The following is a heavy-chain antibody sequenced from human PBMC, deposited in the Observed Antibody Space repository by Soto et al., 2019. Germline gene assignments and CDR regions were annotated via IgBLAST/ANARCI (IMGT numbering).Heavy chain of an antibody. D-gene: IGHD3-3*01. J-gene: IGHJ4*02. CDR1: GYTFTNYY. CDR2: INVSAGST. V-gene: IGHV1-46*01. Sequence: QVQLVQSGAEVKKPGASVKVSCKASGYTFTNYYMHWVRQAPGQGLEWMGIINVSAGSTNYVQKFRGSVTMTRDTSTSTVYMELSSLRSEDTAVYYCARDPWNYWGQGTLVTVSS. CDR3: ARDPWNY.